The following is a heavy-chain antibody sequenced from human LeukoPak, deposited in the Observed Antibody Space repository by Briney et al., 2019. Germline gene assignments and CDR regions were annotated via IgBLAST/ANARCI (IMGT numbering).Heavy chain of an antibody. CDR2: INPSGGST. D-gene: IGHD1-1*01. Sequence: ASVKVSCKASGYTFTSYYMHWVRQAPGQGLEWMGIINPSGGSTSYAQKFQGRVTMTRNTSISTAYMELSSLRSEDTAVYYCARGGLRTAGGFDPWGQGTLVTVSS. CDR1: GYTFTSYY. V-gene: IGHV1-46*01. J-gene: IGHJ5*02. CDR3: ARGGLRTAGGFDP.